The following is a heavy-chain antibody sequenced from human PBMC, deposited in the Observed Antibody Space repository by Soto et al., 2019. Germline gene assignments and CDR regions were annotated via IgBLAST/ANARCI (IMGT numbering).Heavy chain of an antibody. CDR2: IKNDGSEQ. D-gene: IGHD3-10*01. V-gene: IGHV3-7*03. Sequence: GGSLRLSCAASGFTFTTYYMTWVRQAPGKGLEWVASIKNDGSEQYYVDSVKGRFTISRDNAKNSLYLQMNSLRAGDTALYYCSRENWFQDYWGQGTLVTVSS. CDR1: GFTFTTYY. J-gene: IGHJ4*02. CDR3: SRENWFQDY.